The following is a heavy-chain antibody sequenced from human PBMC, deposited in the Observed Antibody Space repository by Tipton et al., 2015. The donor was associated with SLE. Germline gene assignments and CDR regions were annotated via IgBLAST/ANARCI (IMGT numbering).Heavy chain of an antibody. CDR1: GFTFSSYA. CDR2: IKQDGSEK. D-gene: IGHD6-19*01. CDR3: ARDQGSGFDY. V-gene: IGHV3-7*01. J-gene: IGHJ4*02. Sequence: SLRLSCAASGFTFSSYAMSWVRQAPGKGLEWVANIKQDGSEKYYVDSVKGRFTISRDNAKNSLYLQMNSLRAEDTAVYYCARDQGSGFDYWGQGTLVTVSS.